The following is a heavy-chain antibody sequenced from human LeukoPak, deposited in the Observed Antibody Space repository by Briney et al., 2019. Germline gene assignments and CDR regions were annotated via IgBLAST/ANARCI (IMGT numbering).Heavy chain of an antibody. J-gene: IGHJ5*02. CDR1: GGSFSGYY. D-gene: IGHD3-10*01. CDR3: ARDKYYYGSGSYYRSWFDP. Sequence: PSETLSLTCAVYGGSFSGYYWSWIRQPPGKGLEWIGEINHSGSTNYNPSLKSRVTISVDTSKNQFSLKLSSVTAADTAVYYCARDKYYYGSGSYYRSWFDPWGQGTLVTVS. CDR2: INHSGST. V-gene: IGHV4-34*01.